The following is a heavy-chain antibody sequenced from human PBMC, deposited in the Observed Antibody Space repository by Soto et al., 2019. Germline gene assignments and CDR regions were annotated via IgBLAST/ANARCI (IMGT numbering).Heavy chain of an antibody. D-gene: IGHD1-1*01. J-gene: IGHJ4*02. V-gene: IGHV1-18*01. CDR3: ARGRYGDY. CDR1: GYAFTTYG. Sequence: QVHLVQSGAEVKKPGASVKVSCKGSGYAFTTYGITWVRRAPGQGLEWMGWISAHNGITNYAQKRQGRVTVTRDTSTSTAYMELRSLRSDDTAVYYCARGRYGDYWGQGALVTVSS. CDR2: ISAHNGIT.